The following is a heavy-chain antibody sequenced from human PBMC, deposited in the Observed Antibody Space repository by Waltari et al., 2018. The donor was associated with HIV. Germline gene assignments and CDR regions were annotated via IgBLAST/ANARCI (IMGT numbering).Heavy chain of an antibody. CDR2: INRDGSTT. Sequence: EVQLVESGGGLVQPGGSLRLSCAASGFTFSSSWMHWVRHAPGKGLVWVSRINRDGSTTNYADSVKGRFTISRDNAKNTLYLQMNSLRAEDTAVYYCASGGSYYYYYYMDVWGKGTTVTVSS. V-gene: IGHV3-74*01. CDR1: GFTFSSSW. CDR3: ASGGSYYYYYYMDV. D-gene: IGHD1-26*01. J-gene: IGHJ6*03.